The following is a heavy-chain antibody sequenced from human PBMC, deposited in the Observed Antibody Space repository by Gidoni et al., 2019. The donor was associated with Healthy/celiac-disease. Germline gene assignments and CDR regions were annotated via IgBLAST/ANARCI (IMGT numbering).Heavy chain of an antibody. CDR3: ARVYDSSGYYYLEYFQH. CDR1: GYTFTGYY. J-gene: IGHJ1*01. CDR2: INPNSGGT. Sequence: QVQLVQSGAEVKKPGASVKVSCKASGYTFTGYYMHWVRQAPGQGLEWMGWINPNSGGTNYAQKFQGRVTMTRDTSISTAYMELSRLRSDDTAVYYCARVYDSSGYYYLEYFQHWGQGTLVTVSS. V-gene: IGHV1-2*02. D-gene: IGHD3-22*01.